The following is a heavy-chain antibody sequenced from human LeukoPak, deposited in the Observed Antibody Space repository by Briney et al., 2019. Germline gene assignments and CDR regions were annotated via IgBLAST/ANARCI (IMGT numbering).Heavy chain of an antibody. J-gene: IGHJ6*03. CDR3: ARGSRVYYYYYYMDV. D-gene: IGHD6-6*01. Sequence: GGSLRLSWAASGFTFSSYSMNWVRQAPGKGLEWVSSISSSSSYIYYADSVKGRFTISRDNAKNSLYLQMNSLRAEDTAVYYCARGSRVYYYYYYMDVWGKGTTVTVSS. V-gene: IGHV3-21*01. CDR2: ISSSSSYI. CDR1: GFTFSSYS.